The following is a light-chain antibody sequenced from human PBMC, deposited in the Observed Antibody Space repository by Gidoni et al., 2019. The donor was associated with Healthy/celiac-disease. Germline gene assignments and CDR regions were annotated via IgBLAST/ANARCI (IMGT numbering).Light chain of an antibody. CDR2: GAS. V-gene: IGKV3-20*01. CDR1: QSVSSSY. Sequence: EIVLTQSPGTLSLSPGERATLSCRASQSVSSSYLAWYQQKPGPAPRLLIYGASRRATGIPDRFSGRGSGTDFTLTISRLEPEDFAVYYCQQYGSSPYTFGQGTKLEIK. CDR3: QQYGSSPYT. J-gene: IGKJ2*01.